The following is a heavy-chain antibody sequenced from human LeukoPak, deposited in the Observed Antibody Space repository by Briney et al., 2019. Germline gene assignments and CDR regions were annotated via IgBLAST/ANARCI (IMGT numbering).Heavy chain of an antibody. CDR3: ARDQGYYFDY. CDR2: ISTYNGNT. CDR1: GYTFTSYG. Sequence: ASVKVSCKASGYTFTSYGVSWVRQAPGQGLEWMGWISTYNGNTNYAQKFQGRVNMTTDTSTSTAYMELRSLRSDDTAVYYCARDQGYYFDYRGQGTLVTVSS. J-gene: IGHJ4*02. V-gene: IGHV1-18*01.